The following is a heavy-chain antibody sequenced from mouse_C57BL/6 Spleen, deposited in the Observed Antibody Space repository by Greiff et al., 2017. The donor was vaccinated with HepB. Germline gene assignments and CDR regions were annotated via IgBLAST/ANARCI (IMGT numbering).Heavy chain of an antibody. V-gene: IGHV1-50*01. J-gene: IGHJ4*01. D-gene: IGHD1-1*01. CDR3: ARGRYYGSSHYYAMDY. Sequence: VQLQQSGAELVKPGASVKLSCKASGYTFTSYWMQWVKQRPGQGLEWIGEIDPSDSYTNYNQKFKGKATLTVDTSSSTAYMQLSSLTSEDSAVYYFARGRYYGSSHYYAMDYWGQGTSVTVSS. CDR2: IDPSDSYT. CDR1: GYTFTSYW.